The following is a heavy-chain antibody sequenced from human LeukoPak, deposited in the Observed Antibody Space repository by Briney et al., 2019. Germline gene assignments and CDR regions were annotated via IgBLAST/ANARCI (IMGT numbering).Heavy chain of an antibody. Sequence: GASVKVSCKASGYTFTSYGISWVRQAPGQGLEWMGGIIPIFGTANYAQKFQGRVTITADESTSTAYMELSSLRSEDTAVYYCAREMAYIAAPFDPWGQGTLVTVSS. CDR1: GYTFTSYG. J-gene: IGHJ5*02. CDR2: IIPIFGTA. V-gene: IGHV1-69*13. D-gene: IGHD6-13*01. CDR3: AREMAYIAAPFDP.